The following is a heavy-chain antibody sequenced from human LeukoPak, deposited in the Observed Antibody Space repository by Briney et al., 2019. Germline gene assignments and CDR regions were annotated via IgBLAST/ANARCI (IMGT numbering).Heavy chain of an antibody. CDR2: ISSSSTYI. J-gene: IGHJ4*02. V-gene: IGHV3-21*01. CDR3: TTDSPAPRYYFDH. CDR1: GFTFSSYS. Sequence: GASLRLSCAASGFTFSSYSMNWVRQAPGKGLEWVSSISSSSTYIYYADSVKGRFTISRDNTKNSLYLQMNSLRVEDTAVYYCTTDSPAPRYYFDHWGQGTLVTVSS. D-gene: IGHD2-15*01.